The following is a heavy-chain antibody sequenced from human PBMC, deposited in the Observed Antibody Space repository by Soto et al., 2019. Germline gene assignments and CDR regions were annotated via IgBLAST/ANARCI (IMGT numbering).Heavy chain of an antibody. CDR2: IFYSGST. D-gene: IGHD3-10*01. CDR3: ARGVYGENWFDP. J-gene: IGHJ5*02. CDR1: GGSISSGGYY. Sequence: QVQLQESGPGLVKPSQTLSLTCTVSGGSISSGGYYWSWFRQHPGKGLEWIGYIFYSGSTYYNPSPKSRVTITVDTSKNQFSLKLSSVTAADTAVYYCARGVYGENWFDPWGQGTLVTVSS. V-gene: IGHV4-31*03.